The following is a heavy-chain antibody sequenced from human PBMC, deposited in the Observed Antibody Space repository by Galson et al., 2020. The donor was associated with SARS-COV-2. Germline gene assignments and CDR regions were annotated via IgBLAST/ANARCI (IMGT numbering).Heavy chain of an antibody. CDR1: SSYA. J-gene: IGHJ4*02. CDR2: ISARSVRI. Sequence: SSYAMSWVRQGPGNGLEWVSSISARSVRINYTDSVKGRFSISRDNSKNTLYLQMNSMRGEDTAVYYCAKEEHSSGYYYMLDYWGQGTMVTVYS. D-gene: IGHD3-22*01. CDR3: AKEEHSSGYYYMLDY. V-gene: IGHV3-23*01.